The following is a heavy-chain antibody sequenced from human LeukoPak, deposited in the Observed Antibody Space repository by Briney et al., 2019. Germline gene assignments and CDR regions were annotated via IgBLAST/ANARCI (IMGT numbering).Heavy chain of an antibody. Sequence: ASVKVSCKAPGYTFTNYGMSWVRQAPGQGLEWMGWISAHNGNTNYAQKFQGRVTMTTDTSTNTAYMELRSLRSDDAAVYYCARDSDTRVIAAKFAYWGQGTLVTVSS. J-gene: IGHJ4*02. D-gene: IGHD6-13*01. CDR2: ISAHNGNT. CDR3: ARDSDTRVIAAKFAY. CDR1: GYTFTNYG. V-gene: IGHV1-18*01.